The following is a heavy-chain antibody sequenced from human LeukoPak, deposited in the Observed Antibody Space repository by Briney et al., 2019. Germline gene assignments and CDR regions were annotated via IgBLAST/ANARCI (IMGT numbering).Heavy chain of an antibody. CDR3: ARVSLQEYFDY. J-gene: IGHJ4*02. CDR2: IYHSGST. CDR1: GYSIGSGYY. V-gene: IGHV4-38-2*02. Sequence: SETLSLTCTVSGYSIGSGYYWGWIRQPPGKGLEWIGSIYHSGSTYYNPSLKSRVTISVDTSKNQFSLKLSSVTAADTAVYYCARVSLQEYFDYWGQGTLVTVSS.